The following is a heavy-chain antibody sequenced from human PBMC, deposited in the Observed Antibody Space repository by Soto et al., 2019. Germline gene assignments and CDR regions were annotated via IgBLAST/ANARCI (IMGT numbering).Heavy chain of an antibody. CDR1: GFTFISYG. CDR3: AKGYTLVDTTIPLDF. V-gene: IGHV3-30*18. CDR2: ISYDGSNA. J-gene: IGHJ4*02. Sequence: LRLSCAASGFTFISYGIHWVRQAPGKGLEWVAVISYDGSNADYADSVKGRFTISRDNSKNTLYLQMDGLRAEDTAVYYCAKGYTLVDTTIPLDFWGQGALVTVSS. D-gene: IGHD5-18*01.